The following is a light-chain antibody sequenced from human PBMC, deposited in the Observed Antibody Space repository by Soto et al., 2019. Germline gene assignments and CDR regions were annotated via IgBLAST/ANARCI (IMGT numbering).Light chain of an antibody. CDR3: SSYTTSSTVV. CDR1: SSDVGAYGY. CDR2: EVS. J-gene: IGLJ2*01. V-gene: IGLV2-14*01. Sequence: QSALTQPASVSGSPGQSITISCTGTSSDVGAYGYVSWYQQHPGKAPKLMIYEVSYRPSGVSNRFSGSKSGHAASLTISGLQAEDEADYYCSSYTTSSTVVFGGGTKVTVL.